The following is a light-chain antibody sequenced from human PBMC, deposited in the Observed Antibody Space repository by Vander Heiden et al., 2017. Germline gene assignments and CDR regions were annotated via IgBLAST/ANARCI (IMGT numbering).Light chain of an antibody. V-gene: IGLV2-23*02. CDR3: CSYADTHLV. CDR1: TSDGGRYNL. Sequence: QSALTQPASVSGAPGQSITTSCTGTTSDGGRYNLVSWYQQQPGKVPKLIIFEVTKRPSGVSHRFSGSRSAYTASLTISGLQAEDEAYYYCCSYADTHLVFGGGTKVTVL. J-gene: IGLJ2*01. CDR2: EVT.